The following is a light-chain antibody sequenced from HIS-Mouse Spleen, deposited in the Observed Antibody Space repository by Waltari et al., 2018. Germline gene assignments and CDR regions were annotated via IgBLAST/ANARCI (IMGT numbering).Light chain of an antibody. CDR1: QSVLYSSNNKNY. J-gene: IGKJ2*01. CDR2: WAS. CDR3: QQYYSTPYT. Sequence: DIVMTQSPDSLAVSLGDRATINCKSSQSVLYSSNNKNYLAWYQQKPGQPPKLLIYWASTRESGVPDRFSGSGSGTDFTLTISSLQAEDVAVYYCQQYYSTPYTFGPGTKLEIK. V-gene: IGKV4-1*01.